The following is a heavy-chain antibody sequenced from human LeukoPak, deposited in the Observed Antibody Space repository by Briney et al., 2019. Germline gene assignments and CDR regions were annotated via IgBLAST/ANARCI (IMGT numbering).Heavy chain of an antibody. D-gene: IGHD3-10*01. J-gene: IGHJ6*02. V-gene: IGHV4-59*08. CDR3: ARHYGSGSDFYYYGVDV. CDR1: GGSLSSRY. CDR2: ISYSGST. Sequence: SETLSLTCTVSGGSLSSRYWSWIRRPPGKGLEWIGYISYSGSTNYNPSLKSRVTISVDMSKNQFSLRLSSVTAADTAVYYCARHYGSGSDFYYYGVDVWGQGTTVTVSS.